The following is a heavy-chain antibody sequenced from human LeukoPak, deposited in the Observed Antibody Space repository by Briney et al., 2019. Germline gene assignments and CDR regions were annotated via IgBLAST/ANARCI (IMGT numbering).Heavy chain of an antibody. CDR3: ARAVLDDYVWGSYRERNSYYFDY. V-gene: IGHV1-18*01. Sequence: ASVNVSCKASGYTFTSYGISWVRQAPGQGLEWMGWISAYNGNTNYAQKLQGRVTMTTDTSTSTAYMELRSLRSDDTAVYYCARAVLDDYVWGSYRERNSYYFDYWGQGTLVTVSS. CDR1: GYTFTSYG. D-gene: IGHD3-16*02. J-gene: IGHJ4*02. CDR2: ISAYNGNT.